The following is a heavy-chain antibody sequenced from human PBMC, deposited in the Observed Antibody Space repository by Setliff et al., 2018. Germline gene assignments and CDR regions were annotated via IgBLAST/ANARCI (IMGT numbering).Heavy chain of an antibody. CDR1: GYTFTNYG. V-gene: IGHV1-18*01. J-gene: IGHJ5*02. Sequence: ASVKVSCKASGYTFTNYGITWVRQAPGQGLEWMGWINNYNFNTNYAQKLQGXXXMTTXXXXXXXXXXXXXXXXXXXAXYYCARINFYDSTAYYYAPHHWGQGTLVTVSS. CDR3: ARINFYDSTAYYYAPHH. D-gene: IGHD3-22*01. CDR2: INNYNFNT.